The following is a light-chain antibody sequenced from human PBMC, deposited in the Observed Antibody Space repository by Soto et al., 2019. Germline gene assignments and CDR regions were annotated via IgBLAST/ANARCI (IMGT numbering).Light chain of an antibody. CDR3: QQFNSYPRT. Sequence: DIQLTQSPSFLSASEGDRVTIACRASQDISSLLAWYQQKPGKAPKLLISHAYTLQSGVPSRFGGSGSGTEFSLTISSLQPEDFATYYWQQFNSYPRTFGQGTKVEIK. J-gene: IGKJ1*01. V-gene: IGKV1-9*01. CDR1: QDISSL. CDR2: HAY.